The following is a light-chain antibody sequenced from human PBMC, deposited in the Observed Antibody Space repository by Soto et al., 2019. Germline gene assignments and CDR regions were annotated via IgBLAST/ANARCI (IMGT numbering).Light chain of an antibody. Sequence: EIVMTQSPVTLSVSPGERATLSCRASQSVSSNLAWYQQKPGQAPRLLIYGASTRAPGIPARFSGSGSGTEFTLTISSLQSEDFAVYYCQQYNNWPPLTFGQGTKVEIK. CDR2: GAS. V-gene: IGKV3-15*01. CDR1: QSVSSN. CDR3: QQYNNWPPLT. J-gene: IGKJ1*01.